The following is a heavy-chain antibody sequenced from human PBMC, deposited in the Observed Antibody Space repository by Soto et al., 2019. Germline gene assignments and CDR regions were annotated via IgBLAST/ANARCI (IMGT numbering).Heavy chain of an antibody. J-gene: IGHJ4*02. V-gene: IGHV3-30-3*01. CDR2: ISYDGSNK. CDR3: ARDLGDVSVIDPDYYDSSGYQAFDY. Sequence: GGSLRLSCAASGFTFSSYAMHWVRQAPGKGLEWVAVISYDGSNKYYADSVKGRFTISRDNSKNTLYLQMNSLRAEDTAVYYCARDLGDVSVIDPDYYDSSGYQAFDYWGQGTLVTVSS. CDR1: GFTFSSYA. D-gene: IGHD3-22*01.